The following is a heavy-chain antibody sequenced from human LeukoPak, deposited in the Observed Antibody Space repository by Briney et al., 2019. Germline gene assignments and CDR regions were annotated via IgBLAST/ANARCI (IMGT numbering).Heavy chain of an antibody. D-gene: IGHD6-13*01. CDR1: GFTFSHFA. CDR3: AKVREGTYSSSWYVLDY. J-gene: IGHJ4*02. Sequence: GGSLRLSCAASGFTFSHFAMHWVRQTPGTGLQWVASIWYDGTHGNYVDSVKGRFTISRDNSKNTLYLQMNSLRAEDTAVYYCAKVREGTYSSSWYVLDYWGQGTLVTVSS. CDR2: IWYDGTHG. V-gene: IGHV3-30*02.